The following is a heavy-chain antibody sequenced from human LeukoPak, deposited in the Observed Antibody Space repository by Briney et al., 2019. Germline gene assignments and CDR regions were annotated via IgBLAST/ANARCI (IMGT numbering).Heavy chain of an antibody. J-gene: IGHJ6*02. D-gene: IGHD6-19*01. CDR2: IYHSGST. V-gene: IGHV4-30-2*01. Sequence: PSETLSLTCAVSGGSISSGGYSWSWIRQPPGKGLEWIGYIYHSGSTYYNPSLKSRVTISVDRSKNQFSLKLSSVTAADTAVYYCARDGGGWPYYYYGMDVWGQGTTVTVSS. CDR1: GGSISSGGYS. CDR3: ARDGGGWPYYYYGMDV.